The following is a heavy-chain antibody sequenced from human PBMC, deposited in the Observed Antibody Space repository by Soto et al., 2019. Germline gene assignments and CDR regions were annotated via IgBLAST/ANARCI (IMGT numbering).Heavy chain of an antibody. J-gene: IGHJ4*02. V-gene: IGHV4-31*03. CDR3: ARATGTLRSRNCDY. Sequence: QVQLQESGPKLVKPSQTLSLTCSVSGGSISTVGHYWTWIRQPPGKGLEWIGSIYHTGSTYYSKSLRGRLTMSVDTSKSQFSLRLSSVTVADTAVYYCARATGTLRSRNCDYWGQGSLVTVSS. D-gene: IGHD1-1*01. CDR1: GGSISTVGHY. CDR2: IYHTGST.